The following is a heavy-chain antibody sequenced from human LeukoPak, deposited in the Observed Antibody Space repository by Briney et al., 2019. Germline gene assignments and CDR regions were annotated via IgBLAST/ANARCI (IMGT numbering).Heavy chain of an antibody. CDR3: ATRGTGATKYFAD. CDR2: ITAGGSNT. V-gene: IGHV3-23*01. CDR1: GFTFSSFV. Sequence: GGSLRLSCGASGFTFSSFVMGWVRQTPGKGLEWVATITAGGSNTYYADSVKGRFTISRDNSKNTLHLQMNSLRAEDTAVYYCATRGTGATKYFADWGQGTLVSVSS. D-gene: IGHD4/OR15-4a*01. J-gene: IGHJ4*02.